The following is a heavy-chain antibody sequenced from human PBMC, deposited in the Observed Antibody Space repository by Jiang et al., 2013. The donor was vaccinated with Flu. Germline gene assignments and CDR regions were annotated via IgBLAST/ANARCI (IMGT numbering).Heavy chain of an antibody. CDR2: IYYSGST. D-gene: IGHD5-18*01. V-gene: IGHV4-39*01. Sequence: GPGLVKPSETLSLTCTVSGGSISSSSYYWGWIRQPPGRGLEWIGSIYYSGSTYYNPSLKSRVTISVDTSKNQFSLKLSSVTAADTAVYYCARCHSPAYGYGADYWGQGTLVTVSS. CDR3: ARCHSPAYGYGADY. J-gene: IGHJ4*02. CDR1: GGSISSSSYY.